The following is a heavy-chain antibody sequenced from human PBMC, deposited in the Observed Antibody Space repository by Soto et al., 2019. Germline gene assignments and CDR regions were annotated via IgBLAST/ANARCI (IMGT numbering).Heavy chain of an antibody. J-gene: IGHJ4*02. CDR3: ARDNQRQQLVLSDY. D-gene: IGHD6-13*01. Sequence: PGGSLRLSCAASVFTFSSYGMHWVRQAPGKGLEWVAVIWYDGSNKYYADSVKGRFTISRDNSKNTLYLQMNSLRAEDTAVYYCARDNQRQQLVLSDYWGQGTLVTVSS. V-gene: IGHV3-33*01. CDR2: IWYDGSNK. CDR1: VFTFSSYG.